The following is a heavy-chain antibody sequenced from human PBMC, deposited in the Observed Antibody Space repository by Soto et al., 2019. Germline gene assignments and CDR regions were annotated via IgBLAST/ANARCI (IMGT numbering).Heavy chain of an antibody. D-gene: IGHD1-26*01. Sequence: EVQLLESGGGLAQAGGSLRLSCAASGFNFRIYAMNWVRQAPGKGLEWVSVMIGDGTSWDYADSVRGRFTISRDNSKNTLYLQMNSLRAEDTAVYYCAKDLRPDGRYDFYYWGQGTLVTVSS. CDR1: GFNFRIYA. CDR2: MIGDGTSW. V-gene: IGHV3-23*01. J-gene: IGHJ4*02. CDR3: AKDLRPDGRYDFYY.